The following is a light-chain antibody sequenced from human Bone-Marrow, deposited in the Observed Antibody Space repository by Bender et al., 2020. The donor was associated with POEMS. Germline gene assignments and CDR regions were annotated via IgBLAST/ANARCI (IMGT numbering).Light chain of an antibody. J-gene: IGLJ1*01. V-gene: IGLV2-8*01. CDR3: NSYAGSNHFV. CDR1: SSDIDVYKY. Sequence: QSALTQPPSVSGSPGQSVTISCTGTSSDIDVYKYVSWYQHHPGKAPKLIISEVTKRPSGVPDRISGSKSGTSASLAISGLQPEDEADYYCNSYAGSNHFVFGTGTKVTVL. CDR2: EVT.